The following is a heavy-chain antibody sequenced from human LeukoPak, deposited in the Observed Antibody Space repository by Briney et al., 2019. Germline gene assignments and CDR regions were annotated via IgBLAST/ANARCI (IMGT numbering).Heavy chain of an antibody. V-gene: IGHV4-59*02. CDR2: IYYSGST. CDR1: GGSGRSVD. J-gene: IGHJ4*02. CDR3: ARSSGTNSGLIYYFDS. Sequence: ETPFRTWTETGGSGRSVDQGCSRQPPEKGLEWIGYIYYSGSTNYYSSLKSRVTISVDTSKNQFSLRLSSVTAADTAVYFCARSSGTNSGLIYYFDSWGRGTLVTVSS. D-gene: IGHD4/OR15-4a*01.